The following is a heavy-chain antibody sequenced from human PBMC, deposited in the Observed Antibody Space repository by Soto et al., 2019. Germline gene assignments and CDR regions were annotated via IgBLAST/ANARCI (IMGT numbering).Heavy chain of an antibody. J-gene: IGHJ4*02. V-gene: IGHV4-34*01. CDR2: INHSGST. D-gene: IGHD2-8*01. CDR3: ARGGSERYCTNGVCLISRYYFDY. CDR1: GGSFSGYY. Sequence: PSETLSLTCAVYGGSFSGYYWSWIRQPPGKGLEWIGEINHSGSTNYNPSLKSRVTISVDTSKNQFSLKLSSVTAADTAVYYCARGGSERYCTNGVCLISRYYFDYWGQGTLVTVSS.